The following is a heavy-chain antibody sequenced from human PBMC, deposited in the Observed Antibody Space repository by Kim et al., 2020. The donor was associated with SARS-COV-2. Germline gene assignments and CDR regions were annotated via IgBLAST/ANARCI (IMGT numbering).Heavy chain of an antibody. D-gene: IGHD3-3*01. J-gene: IGHJ5*02. V-gene: IGHV3-33*01. CDR2: LWYDGSNK. CDR1: GFKFSNYG. Sequence: GGSLRLSCETSGFKFSNYGMHWVRQAPGKGLEWVAGLWYDGSNKHYSDSVKGRFAVSRDNSNNSLFLQINSLRVEDTAMYYCARDPRTFYDFWSGYSDNWFDPWGQGTLVTVSS. CDR3: ARDPRTFYDFWSGYSDNWFDP.